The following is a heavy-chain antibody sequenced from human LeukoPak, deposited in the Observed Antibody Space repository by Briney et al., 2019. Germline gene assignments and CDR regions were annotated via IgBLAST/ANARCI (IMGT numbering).Heavy chain of an antibody. D-gene: IGHD2/OR15-2a*01. CDR1: GFTFSNYG. J-gene: IGHJ6*03. Sequence: PGGSLRLSCAASGFTFSNYGMHWVRQAPGKGLEWATFIRYDGSFQFYADSVKGRFTISRDNAKNSLYLQMNSLRAEDTAVYYCARDSNNYYYYMDVWGKGTTVTVSS. CDR3: ARDSNNYYYYMDV. V-gene: IGHV3-30*02. CDR2: IRYDGSFQ.